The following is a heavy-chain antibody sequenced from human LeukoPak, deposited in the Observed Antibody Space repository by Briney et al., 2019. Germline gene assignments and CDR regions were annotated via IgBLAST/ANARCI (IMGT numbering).Heavy chain of an antibody. CDR1: GFTFSSYA. J-gene: IGHJ6*02. Sequence: GGSLRLSCAAAGFTFSSYAMTWVRQAPGKGLEWVSGISGSGGRTYYADSVKGRFTISRDNSENTLYLQMNSLRAEDTAVYYCAREGNYYDMDVWGQGTTVTVSS. CDR3: AREGNYYDMDV. V-gene: IGHV3-23*01. CDR2: ISGSGGRT.